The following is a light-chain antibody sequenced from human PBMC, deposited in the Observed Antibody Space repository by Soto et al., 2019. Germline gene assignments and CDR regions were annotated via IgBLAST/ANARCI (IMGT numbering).Light chain of an antibody. Sequence: DIVMTQSPDSLAVSLGERATINCKSSQSVLYSSKNKNYLAWYQQKPGQVPKLLIYWASTRESGVPDRFSGSGSGTDFTLTISSLQAEDVEVYYCQQYYSSQFNFGTGTKVDI. CDR3: QQYYSSQFN. J-gene: IGKJ3*01. V-gene: IGKV4-1*01. CDR2: WAS. CDR1: QSVLYSSKNKNY.